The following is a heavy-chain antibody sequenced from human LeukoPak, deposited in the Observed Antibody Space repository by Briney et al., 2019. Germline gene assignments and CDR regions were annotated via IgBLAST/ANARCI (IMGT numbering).Heavy chain of an antibody. V-gene: IGHV3-33*01. CDR3: ARGLPDSRIDY. CDR1: GFTFSSYG. D-gene: IGHD1-14*01. J-gene: IGHJ4*02. CDR2: IWYDGSNK. Sequence: GGSLRLSCAASGFTFSSYGMHWVRQAPGKGLEWVAVIWYDGSNKYYADSVKGRFTISRDNSKNTLYLQMNSLRAEDTAVYYCARGLPDSRIDYWGQGTLVTVSS.